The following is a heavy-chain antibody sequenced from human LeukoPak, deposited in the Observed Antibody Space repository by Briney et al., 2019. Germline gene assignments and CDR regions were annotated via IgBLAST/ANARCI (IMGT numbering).Heavy chain of an antibody. J-gene: IGHJ4*02. CDR2: INPNSGGT. V-gene: IGHV1-2*02. D-gene: IGHD3-3*01. Sequence: ASVKVSCKASGYTFTGYYMHWVRQAPGQGLEWMGWINPNSGGTNYAQKFQGRVTMTRDTSISTAYMELSRLRSDDTAVYYCARDPRRVYYDFRSGYTDWGQGTLVTVSS. CDR1: GYTFTGYY. CDR3: ARDPRRVYYDFRSGYTD.